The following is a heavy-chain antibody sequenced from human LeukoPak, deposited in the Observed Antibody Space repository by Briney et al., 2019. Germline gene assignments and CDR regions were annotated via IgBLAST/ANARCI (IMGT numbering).Heavy chain of an antibody. CDR3: ATDVRGVIIKDY. D-gene: IGHD3-10*01. V-gene: IGHV1-69*06. CDR2: IIPIFGTA. Sequence: SVKVSCKASGGTFSSYAISWVRQAPGQGLEWMGGIIPIFGTANYAQKFQGRVTITADKSTSTAYMELSSLRSEDTAVYYCATDVRGVIIKDYWGQGTLVTVSS. J-gene: IGHJ4*02. CDR1: GGTFSSYA.